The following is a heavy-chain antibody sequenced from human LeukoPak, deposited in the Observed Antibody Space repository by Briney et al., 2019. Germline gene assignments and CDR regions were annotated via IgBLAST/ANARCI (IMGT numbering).Heavy chain of an antibody. J-gene: IGHJ5*02. CDR2: IYNSGST. D-gene: IGHD6-6*01. Sequence: SKTLSLTCSVSGASISSGGFSWTWIRQHPGRGLEWVGYIYNSGSTYYSPSLQSRVTISVDTSKNQFSLNLRSVTAADTAVYYCARGGIAARLMYGFQNWFAPWGQGTLVTVSS. V-gene: IGHV4-31*03. CDR3: ARGGIAARLMYGFQNWFAP. CDR1: GASISSGGFS.